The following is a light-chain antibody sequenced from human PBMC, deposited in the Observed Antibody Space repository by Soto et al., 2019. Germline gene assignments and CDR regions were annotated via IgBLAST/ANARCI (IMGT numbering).Light chain of an antibody. CDR2: EAS. V-gene: IGLV2-23*01. J-gene: IGLJ3*02. CDR3: CSLTNGATWV. CDR1: KSDVGSHNF. Sequence: QSALTQPASVSGSPGQSITISCTGTKSDVGSHNFVSWYQQYPGKAPKLLIYEASKRPSGLSNRFSGSKSGNTASLTISGLQAEDEADYYCCSLTNGATWVFGGGTKLTVL.